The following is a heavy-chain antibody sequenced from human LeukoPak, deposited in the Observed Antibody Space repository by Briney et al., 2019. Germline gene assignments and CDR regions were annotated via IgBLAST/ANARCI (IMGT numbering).Heavy chain of an antibody. V-gene: IGHV3-74*01. J-gene: IGHJ5*02. D-gene: IGHD2-21*01. CDR1: GFTFSSCW. CDR3: ARDPGGGGAKGHNWFDP. Sequence: GGSLRLSCAASGFTFSSCWMHWVRQAPGKGLVWVSRIKSDGSSTSYADSVKGRFTISRDNAKNTLYLQMNSLRAEDTAVYYCARDPGGGGAKGHNWFDPWGQGTLVTVSS. CDR2: IKSDGSST.